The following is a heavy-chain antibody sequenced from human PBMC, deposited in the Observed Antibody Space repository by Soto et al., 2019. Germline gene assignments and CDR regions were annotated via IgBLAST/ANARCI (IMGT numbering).Heavy chain of an antibody. V-gene: IGHV3-23*01. CDR1: GFTFRSYA. CDR3: AKEVGQQLVRKGNFDY. J-gene: IGHJ4*02. CDR2: ITGSGGST. D-gene: IGHD6-13*01. Sequence: EVQLLESGGGIVQPGGSLRLSCAASGFTFRSYAMNWVRQAPGKGLEWVSAITGSGGSTYYADSVKGRFTISRDNSKNTLYLQMNSLRVEDTAVYYCAKEVGQQLVRKGNFDYWGQGTLVTVSS.